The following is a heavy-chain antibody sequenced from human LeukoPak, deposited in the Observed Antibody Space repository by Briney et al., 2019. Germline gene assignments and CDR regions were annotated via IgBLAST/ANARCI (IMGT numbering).Heavy chain of an antibody. D-gene: IGHD1-26*01. CDR1: GGSISSSSSY. CDR3: ARDYTVGATRRFDY. J-gene: IGHJ4*02. CDR2: IYYSGST. V-gene: IGHV4-39*07. Sequence: SETLSLTCTVSGGSISSSSSYWGWIRQPPGKGLEWIGSIYYSGSTNYNPSLKSRVTISVDTSKNQFSLKLSSVTAADTAVYYCARDYTVGATRRFDYWGQGTLVTVSS.